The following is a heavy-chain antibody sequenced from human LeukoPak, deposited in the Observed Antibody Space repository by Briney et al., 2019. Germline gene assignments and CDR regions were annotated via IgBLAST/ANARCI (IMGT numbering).Heavy chain of an antibody. V-gene: IGHV3-30*01. J-gene: IGHJ4*02. Sequence: PGESLRLSCAASGFTFSSYAMHWVRQAPGKGLEWVAVISYDGSNKYYADSVKGRFTISRDNSKNTLYLQMNSLRAEDTAVYYCARGGPPASAAYDFWSGAIDYWGQGTLVTVSS. CDR2: ISYDGSNK. CDR1: GFTFSSYA. D-gene: IGHD3-3*01. CDR3: ARGGPPASAAYDFWSGAIDY.